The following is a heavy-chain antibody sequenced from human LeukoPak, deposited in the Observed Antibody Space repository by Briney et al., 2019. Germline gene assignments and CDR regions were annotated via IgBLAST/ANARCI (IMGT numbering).Heavy chain of an antibody. D-gene: IGHD3-16*02. CDR3: ARGGWVSCRAYNWFDP. Sequence: SVKVSCKASGGTFSSYTISWVRQAPGQGLEWMGRIIPILGIANYAQKFQGRVTITADKSTSTAYMELSSLRSEDTAVYYCARGGWVSCRAYNWFDPWGQGTLVTVSS. CDR2: IIPILGIA. V-gene: IGHV1-69*02. J-gene: IGHJ5*02. CDR1: GGTFSSYT.